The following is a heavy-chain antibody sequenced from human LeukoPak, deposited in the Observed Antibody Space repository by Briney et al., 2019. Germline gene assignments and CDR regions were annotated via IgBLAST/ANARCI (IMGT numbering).Heavy chain of an antibody. J-gene: IGHJ3*02. D-gene: IGHD3-22*01. V-gene: IGHV3-23*01. CDR2: ISGSGGST. CDR3: ARFSGYYHREYAFDI. CDR1: GFTFSSYG. Sequence: TGGSLRLSCAVSGFTFSSYGMSGLRKAPGKGLEWVSAISGSGGSTYYADSVKGRFTISRDNSKNTLYLQMNSLRAEDTAVYYCARFSGYYHREYAFDIWGQGTMVTVSS.